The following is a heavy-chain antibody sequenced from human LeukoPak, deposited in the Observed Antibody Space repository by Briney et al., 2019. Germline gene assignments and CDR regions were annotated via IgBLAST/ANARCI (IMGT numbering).Heavy chain of an antibody. CDR3: ARASSGYCSSTSCYIDY. CDR2: INPNSGGT. V-gene: IGHV1-2*02. J-gene: IGHJ4*02. Sequence: ASVKVSCKASGYTFASYYMHWVRQAPGQGLEWMGWINPNSGGTNYAQKFQGRVTMTRDTSISTAYMELSRLRSDDTAVYYCARASSGYCSSTSCYIDYWGQGTLVTVSS. CDR1: GYTFASYY. D-gene: IGHD2-2*01.